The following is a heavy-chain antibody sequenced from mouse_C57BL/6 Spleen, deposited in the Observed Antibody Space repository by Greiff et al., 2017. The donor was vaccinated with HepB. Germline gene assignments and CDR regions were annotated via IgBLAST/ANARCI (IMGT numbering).Heavy chain of an antibody. CDR2: ISYDGSN. V-gene: IGHV3-6*01. Sequence: EVQVVESGPGLVKPSQSLSLTCSVTGYSITSGYYWNWIRQFPGNKLEWMGYISYDGSNNYNPSLKNRISITRDTSKNQFFLKLNSVTTEDTATYYCAGGSIYYGNFYAMDYWGQGTSVTVSS. CDR3: AGGSIYYGNFYAMDY. CDR1: GYSITSGYY. J-gene: IGHJ4*01. D-gene: IGHD2-1*01.